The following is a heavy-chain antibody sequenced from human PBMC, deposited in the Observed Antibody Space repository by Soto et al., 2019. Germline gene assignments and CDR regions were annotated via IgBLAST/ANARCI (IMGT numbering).Heavy chain of an antibody. J-gene: IGHJ4*02. CDR1: GFSFSRYA. D-gene: IGHD3-10*01. Sequence: PAGSLRLSCAASGFSFSRYAIHWVRLAPGKGLEWVAVISKDGSHKYYLESVKGRFTISRDNSKNILSLHMNSLTNEDTAVYYCARSRSGAVADSFDFWGQGTLVTVSS. V-gene: IGHV3-30*04. CDR2: ISKDGSHK. CDR3: ARSRSGAVADSFDF.